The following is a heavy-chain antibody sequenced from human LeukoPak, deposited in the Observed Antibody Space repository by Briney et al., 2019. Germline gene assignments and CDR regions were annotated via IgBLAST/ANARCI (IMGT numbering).Heavy chain of an antibody. Sequence: GGSLRLSCAASGFTFSSYGMHWVRQAPGKGREGVAFIRYDGSNKYYADSVKGRFTISRDNSKNTLYLQMNSLRAEDTAVYYCAKGQRLTWIQPFDYWGQGTLVTVSS. CDR3: AKGQRLTWIQPFDY. V-gene: IGHV3-30*02. J-gene: IGHJ4*02. CDR2: IRYDGSNK. CDR1: GFTFSSYG. D-gene: IGHD5-18*01.